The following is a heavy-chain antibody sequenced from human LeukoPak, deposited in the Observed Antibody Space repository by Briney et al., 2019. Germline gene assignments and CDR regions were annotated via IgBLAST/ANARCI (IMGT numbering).Heavy chain of an antibody. CDR2: IESGGRT. CDR3: AKEEARWEWFDP. J-gene: IGHJ5*02. Sequence: PGGSLRLSCAASGFTVNSNDMSWVRQAPGKGLEWVSVIESGGRTFYADSVKGRFTISRDNSKNTLDLQMNSLRVEDTAVYYCAKEEARWEWFDPWGQGTLVTVSS. CDR1: GFTVNSND. D-gene: IGHD1-26*01. V-gene: IGHV3-66*01.